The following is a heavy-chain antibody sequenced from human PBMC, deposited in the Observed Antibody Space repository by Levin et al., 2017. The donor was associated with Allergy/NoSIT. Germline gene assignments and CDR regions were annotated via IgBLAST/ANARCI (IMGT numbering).Heavy chain of an antibody. J-gene: IGHJ4*02. CDR2: IYYTGST. CDR1: GGSISNHY. V-gene: IGHV4-59*11. D-gene: IGHD1-26*01. CDR3: ARGWGYFDY. Sequence: PGGSLRLSCTVSGGSISNHYWSWIRQPPGKGLEWVGFIYYTGSTNYNPPLKSRVTISVDTSKNQFSLELSSVTAADTAVYYCARGWGYFDYWGQGTLVTVSS.